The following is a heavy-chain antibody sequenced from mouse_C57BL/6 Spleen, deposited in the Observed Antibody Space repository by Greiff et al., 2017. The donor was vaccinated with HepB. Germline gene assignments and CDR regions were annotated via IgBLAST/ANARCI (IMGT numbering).Heavy chain of an antibody. CDR3: ARYPTEYAMDY. V-gene: IGHV1-54*01. CDR1: GYAFTNYL. Sequence: VQLQQSGAELVRPGTSVKVSCKASGYAFTNYLIEWVKQRPGQGLEWIGVINPGSGGTNYNEKFKGKATLTADKASSTAYMQLSSLTSEDSAVYFCARYPTEYAMDYWGQGTSVTVSS. J-gene: IGHJ4*01. CDR2: INPGSGGT.